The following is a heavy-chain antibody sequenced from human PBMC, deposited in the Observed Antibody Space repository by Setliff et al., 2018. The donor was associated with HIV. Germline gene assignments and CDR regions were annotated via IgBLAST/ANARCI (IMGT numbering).Heavy chain of an antibody. J-gene: IGHJ4*02. CDR3: ASARIPTGGTSTSLDY. Sequence: SVKVSCKASGGTFSSYAISWVRQAPGQGLEWMGGIIPIFGTANYAQKFQGRVTITTDESTSTAYMELSSLRSDDTAVYYCASARIPTGGTSTSLDYWGQGALVTVSS. CDR1: GGTFSSYA. V-gene: IGHV1-69*05. D-gene: IGHD1-1*01. CDR2: IIPIFGTA.